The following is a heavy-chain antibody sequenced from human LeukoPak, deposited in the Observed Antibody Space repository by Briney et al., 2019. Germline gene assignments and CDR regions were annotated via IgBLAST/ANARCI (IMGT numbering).Heavy chain of an antibody. CDR3: ARVPGGSYYYYGMDV. V-gene: IGHV3-20*01. J-gene: IGHJ6*02. CDR1: GFTFDDYG. CDR2: INWNGGST. Sequence: GGSLRLSCAASGFTFDDYGMSWVRQAPGKGLEWVSGINWNGGSTGYADSVKGRFTISRDNAKNSLYLQMNSLRAEDTALYHCARVPGGSYYYYGMDVWSQGTTVTVSS. D-gene: IGHD4-23*01.